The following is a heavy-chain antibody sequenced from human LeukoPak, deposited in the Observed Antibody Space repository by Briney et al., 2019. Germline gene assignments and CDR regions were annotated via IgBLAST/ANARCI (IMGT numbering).Heavy chain of an antibody. Sequence: SGGSLRLSCAASGLTFSSYAMNWVRQAPGKGLGWVSSISSSSNFIYYADSVKGRFTISRDNAKNSLYLQMNSLRAEDTAVYYCARAISDYDASDIWGQGTMVTVSS. CDR2: ISSSSNFI. D-gene: IGHD4-17*01. V-gene: IGHV3-21*01. CDR1: GLTFSSYA. CDR3: ARAISDYDASDI. J-gene: IGHJ3*02.